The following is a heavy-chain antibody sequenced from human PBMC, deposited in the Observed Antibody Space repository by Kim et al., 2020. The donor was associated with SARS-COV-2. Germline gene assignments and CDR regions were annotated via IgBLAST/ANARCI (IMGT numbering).Heavy chain of an antibody. Sequence: GGSLRLSCTVSGFPFSNSWMSWVRQAPGKGLECVATIKPEGRDKYHVDSVKGRFTISRDNAKNSLYLQMNSLRVEDTAVYYCATYGGLGNWGQGTLVTVSS. J-gene: IGHJ4*02. D-gene: IGHD3-16*01. CDR2: IKPEGRDK. CDR1: GFPFSNSW. V-gene: IGHV3-7*03. CDR3: ATYGGLGN.